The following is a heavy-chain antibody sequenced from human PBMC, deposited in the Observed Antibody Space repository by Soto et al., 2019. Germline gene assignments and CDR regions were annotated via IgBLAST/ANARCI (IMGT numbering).Heavy chain of an antibody. CDR2: FNPIFETV. V-gene: IGHV1-69*01. CDR1: GGTFSSYA. Sequence: QVQLVQSGAEVKKPGSSVKVSCKASGGTFSSYAISWVRQAPGQGLEWMGGFNPIFETVNYAQKFQGRVTISADESTSTAYMELSSLISEDTAVYYCTRGITLIRGVIPPGYYYGMDVWGQGTTVAVSS. CDR3: TRGITLIRGVIPPGYYYGMDV. J-gene: IGHJ6*02. D-gene: IGHD3-10*01.